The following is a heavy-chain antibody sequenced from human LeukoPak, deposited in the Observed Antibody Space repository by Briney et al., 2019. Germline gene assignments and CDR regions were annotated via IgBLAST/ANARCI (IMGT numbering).Heavy chain of an antibody. V-gene: IGHV3-23*01. CDR3: AREQSGTRGWYTVDY. D-gene: IGHD6-19*01. Sequence: PGGSLRLSCAASGFTFSTYAITWVRQGPGKGLEWVSAIRPDGDRTYYANSVRGRLTISRDNSKDTVYLQINGLRVEDTAVYYCAREQSGTRGWYTVDYWGQGTLVTVSS. J-gene: IGHJ4*02. CDR1: GFTFSTYA. CDR2: IRPDGDRT.